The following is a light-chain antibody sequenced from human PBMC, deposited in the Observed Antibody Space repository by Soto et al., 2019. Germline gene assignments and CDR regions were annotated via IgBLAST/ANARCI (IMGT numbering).Light chain of an antibody. V-gene: IGKV3-20*01. Sequence: EIVLTQSPGTLSLSPGERATLSCRASQSVSSTYLAWHQQRPGQAPRLLIYGASSRATGIPDRFSGSGSGTDFTLTISRLEPEDFAVYYCQQYGISPTWTFGQGTKVEIK. CDR1: QSVSSTY. CDR3: QQYGISPTWT. CDR2: GAS. J-gene: IGKJ1*01.